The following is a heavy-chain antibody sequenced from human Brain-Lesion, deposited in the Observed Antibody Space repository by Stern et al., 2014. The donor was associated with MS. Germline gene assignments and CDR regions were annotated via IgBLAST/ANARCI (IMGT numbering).Heavy chain of an antibody. Sequence: QLQLQESGPGLVKPSETLSLTCTVAGGSVSSTSYAWAWIRQPPGKGLEWIGTIYYSGNTYYSPSLKSRLTISLDTSHNQVSLQLRSVTAADTAVYYCAGEEDIRYCSGGSCTGNWFDPWGQGTLVTVSS. CDR1: GGSVSSTSYA. CDR3: AGEEDIRYCSGGSCTGNWFDP. CDR2: IYYSGNT. V-gene: IGHV4-39*01. D-gene: IGHD2-15*01. J-gene: IGHJ5*02.